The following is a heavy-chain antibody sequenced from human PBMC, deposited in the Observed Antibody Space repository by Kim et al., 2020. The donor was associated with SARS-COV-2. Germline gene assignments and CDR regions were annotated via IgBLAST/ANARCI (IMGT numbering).Heavy chain of an antibody. CDR3: ARARDYYYDSSGYYYRRLFDY. CDR1: GYTFTSYA. V-gene: IGHV7-4-1*02. CDR2: INTNTGNP. Sequence: ASVKVSCKASGYTFTSYAMNWVRQAPGQGLEWMGWINTNTGNPTYAQGFTGRFVFSLDTSVSTAYLQISSLKAEDTAVYYCARARDYYYDSSGYYYRRLFDYWGQGTLVTVSS. D-gene: IGHD3-22*01. J-gene: IGHJ4*02.